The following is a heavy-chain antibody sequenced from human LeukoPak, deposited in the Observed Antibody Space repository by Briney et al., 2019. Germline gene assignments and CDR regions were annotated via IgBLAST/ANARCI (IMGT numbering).Heavy chain of an antibody. J-gene: IGHJ4*02. CDR2: IYYSGST. CDR3: ARAIYYYDSSGYFD. Sequence: SETLSLTCTVSGGSISSYYWSWIRQPPGKGLEWIGYIYYSGSTNYNPPLKSRVTISVDTSKNQFSLKLSSVTAADTAVYYCARAIYYYDSSGYFDWGQGTLVTVSS. CDR1: GGSISSYY. D-gene: IGHD3-22*01. V-gene: IGHV4-59*01.